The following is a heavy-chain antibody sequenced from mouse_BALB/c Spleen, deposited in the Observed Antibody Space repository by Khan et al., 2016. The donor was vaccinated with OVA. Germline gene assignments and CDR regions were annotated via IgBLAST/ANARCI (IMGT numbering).Heavy chain of an antibody. Sequence: VQLQESGPGLVQPSQSLSITCTVSGFSLTNYGVHWVRQSPGKGLEWLGLIWSGGSTDYNAAFISRLSISKDNSKCQVFFKMNSLQANDTSIYYCARNYDYDEGLTYGGQGTRVTVYA. D-gene: IGHD2-4*01. V-gene: IGHV2-2*02. CDR2: IWSGGST. J-gene: IGHJ3*01. CDR3: ARNYDYDEGLTY. CDR1: GFSLTNYG.